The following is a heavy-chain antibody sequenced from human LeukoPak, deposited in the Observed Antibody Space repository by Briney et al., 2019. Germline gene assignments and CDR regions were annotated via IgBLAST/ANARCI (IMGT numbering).Heavy chain of an antibody. CDR1: GGSISSGGYS. CDR3: ARRGQPWAYYMDV. J-gene: IGHJ6*03. D-gene: IGHD1-26*01. Sequence: KTSQTLSLTCAVSGGSISSGGYSWSWIRQPPGKGLEWIGYIYHSGSTYYNPSLKSRVTVSVDRSKNQFSLKLSSVTAADTAVYYCARRGQPWAYYMDVWGKGTMVTVSS. CDR2: IYHSGST. V-gene: IGHV4-30-2*01.